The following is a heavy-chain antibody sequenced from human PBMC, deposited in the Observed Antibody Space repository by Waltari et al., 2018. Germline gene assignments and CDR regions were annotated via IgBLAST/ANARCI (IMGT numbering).Heavy chain of an antibody. CDR1: GGSISSYY. CDR2: IYYSGST. J-gene: IGHJ2*01. CDR3: ARVSYGGNSDWYFDL. Sequence: QVQLQESGPGLVKPSETLSLTCTVSGGSISSYYWSWIRQPPGKGLEWIGYIYYSGSTNYNPSLKSRVTISVDTSKNQFSLKLSSVTAADTAVYYCARVSYGGNSDWYFDLWGRGTLVTVSS. V-gene: IGHV4-59*01. D-gene: IGHD4-17*01.